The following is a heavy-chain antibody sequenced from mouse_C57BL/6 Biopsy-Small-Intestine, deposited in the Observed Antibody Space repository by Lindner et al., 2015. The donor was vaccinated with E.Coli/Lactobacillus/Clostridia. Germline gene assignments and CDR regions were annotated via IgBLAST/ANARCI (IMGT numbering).Heavy chain of an antibody. CDR3: ARGTGRGLDY. J-gene: IGHJ2*01. D-gene: IGHD4-1*01. CDR1: GFTFSDYG. Sequence: VQLQESGGGLVKPGGSLKLSCAASGFTFSDYGMHWVRQAPEKGLEWAAYIDSGSSTINYADTVKGRFTISRDNAKNTLFLQMTSLRSEDTAMYYCARGTGRGLDYWGQGTILTVSS. CDR2: IDSGSSTI. V-gene: IGHV5-17*01.